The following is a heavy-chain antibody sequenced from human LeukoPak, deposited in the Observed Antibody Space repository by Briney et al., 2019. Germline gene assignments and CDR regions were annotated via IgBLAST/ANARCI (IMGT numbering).Heavy chain of an antibody. CDR2: IISSGART. CDR1: GFTFTNYG. D-gene: IGHD7-27*01. V-gene: IGHV3-23*01. CDR3: VRDEDWGSYEI. Sequence: QPGGSLRLSCAASGFTFTNYGMNWVRQAPGKGLEWVSGIISSGARTYYADSVKGRFSISRENSKNTLYLQMNSLRAEDTAVYYCVRDEDWGSYEIWGQGTMVTVSS. J-gene: IGHJ3*02.